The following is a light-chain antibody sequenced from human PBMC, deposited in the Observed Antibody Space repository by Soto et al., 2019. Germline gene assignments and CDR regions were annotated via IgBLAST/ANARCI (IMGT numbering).Light chain of an antibody. Sequence: QSALTQPASVSGSPGQSFTIFCTGTSSDVGGYDYVCWYQQHPGKAPRLLIYDVTNRPSGVSNRFSGSKSGNTASLTISGLQAEDEADYYCSSYRSSGIPVFGGGTQLTVL. J-gene: IGLJ7*01. CDR1: SSDVGGYDY. CDR2: DVT. V-gene: IGLV2-14*01. CDR3: SSYRSSGIPV.